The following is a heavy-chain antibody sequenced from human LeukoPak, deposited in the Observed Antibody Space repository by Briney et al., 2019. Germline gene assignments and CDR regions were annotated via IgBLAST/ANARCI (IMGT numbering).Heavy chain of an antibody. V-gene: IGHV3-30*09. CDR3: AREGSGSYQIDY. Sequence: GRSLRLSCAASGFTFSSYAMHWVRQAPGKGLEWVAVISYDGSNKYYADSVKGRFAISRDNSKNTLYLQMNSLRAEDTAVYYCAREGSGSYQIDYWGQGTLVTVSS. J-gene: IGHJ4*02. CDR1: GFTFSSYA. CDR2: ISYDGSNK. D-gene: IGHD1-26*01.